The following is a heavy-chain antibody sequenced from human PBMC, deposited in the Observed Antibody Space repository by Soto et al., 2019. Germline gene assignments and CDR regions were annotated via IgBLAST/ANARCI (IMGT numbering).Heavy chain of an antibody. CDR2: IRSKANSYAT. CDR1: GFTFSGSA. CDR3: TRHPDYYDSSGPYAYYFDY. V-gene: IGHV3-73*02. D-gene: IGHD3-22*01. J-gene: IGHJ4*02. Sequence: EVQLVESGGGLVQPGGSLKLSCAASGFTFSGSAMHWVRQASGKGLEWVGRIRSKANSYATAYAASVKGRFTISRDDSKNTAYLQMNSLKTEDTAVYYCTRHPDYYDSSGPYAYYFDYWGQGTLGTVSS.